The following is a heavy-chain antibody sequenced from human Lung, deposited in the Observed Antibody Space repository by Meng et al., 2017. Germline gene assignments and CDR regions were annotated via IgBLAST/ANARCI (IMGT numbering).Heavy chain of an antibody. CDR1: GGSFSDYY. Sequence: QWHLLPWGPGLLKPSATLSLPCVVSGGSFSDYYWSWIRQPTGKGLEWIGEINHSGSTNYNPSLESRATISVDTSQNNLSLKLSSVTAADSAVYYCARGPTTMAHDFDYWGQGTLVTVSS. CDR3: ARGPTTMAHDFDY. V-gene: IGHV4-34*01. D-gene: IGHD4-11*01. J-gene: IGHJ4*02. CDR2: INHSGST.